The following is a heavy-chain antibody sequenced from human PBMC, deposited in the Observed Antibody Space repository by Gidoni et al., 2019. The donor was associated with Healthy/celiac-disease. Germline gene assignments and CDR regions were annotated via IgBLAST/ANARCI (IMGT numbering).Heavy chain of an antibody. CDR3: ARDGVYCSGGSCSRVFDY. CDR2: IYTSGST. D-gene: IGHD2-15*01. CDR1: GGSISSGSYY. Sequence: QVQLQESGPGLVKPSQTLSLTCTVSGGSISSGSYYWSWIRQPAGKGLEWIGRIYTSGSTNYNPSLKSRVTMSVDTSKNQFSLKLSSVTAADTAVYYCARDGVYCSGGSCSRVFDYWGQGTLVTVSS. J-gene: IGHJ4*02. V-gene: IGHV4-61*02.